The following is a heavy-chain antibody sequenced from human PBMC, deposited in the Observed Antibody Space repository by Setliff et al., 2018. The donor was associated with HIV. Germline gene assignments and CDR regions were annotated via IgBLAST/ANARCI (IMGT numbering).Heavy chain of an antibody. CDR2: IYYSGST. D-gene: IGHD3-9*01. CDR1: GGSISSYY. V-gene: IGHV4-59*01. J-gene: IGHJ4*02. Sequence: SETLSLTCTVSGGSISSYYWSWIRQPPGKGLEWIGYIYYSGSTNYNPSLKSRVTISVDMSKNQFSLKLSSVTAADTAVYYCARRLLWFGEVGAFDILTGYSNGFDYWGQGTLVTVSS. CDR3: ARRLLWFGEVGAFDILTGYSNGFDY.